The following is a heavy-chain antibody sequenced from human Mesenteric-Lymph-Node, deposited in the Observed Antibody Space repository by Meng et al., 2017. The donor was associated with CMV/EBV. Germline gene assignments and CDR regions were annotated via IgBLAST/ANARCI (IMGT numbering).Heavy chain of an antibody. CDR2: IFAGDRT. D-gene: IGHD6-19*01. V-gene: IGHV3-66*02. CDR1: GFTVSNYY. J-gene: IGHJ6*02. CDR3: AKDHGYSSGWYEYGMDV. Sequence: GESLKISCAASGFTVSNYYMSWVRQAPGKGLEWVSFIFAGDRTYYADSVKGRFTISGDDSKNTLNLQMNSLRPEDTAVYYCAKDHGYSSGWYEYGMDVWGQGTTVTVSS.